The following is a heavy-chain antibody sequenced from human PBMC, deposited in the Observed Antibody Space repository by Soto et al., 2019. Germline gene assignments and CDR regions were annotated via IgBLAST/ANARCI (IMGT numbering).Heavy chain of an antibody. Sequence: SETLYLTCTVSGGSISSYYWGWIRQPPGKGLEWIGYIHYSGSTNYNPSLRSRVTISVDTPKNQFSLKVNSMTAADTAIYYCARGGVAARKGRWFDPWGQGTLVTVSS. CDR1: GGSISSYY. J-gene: IGHJ5*02. CDR3: ARGGVAARKGRWFDP. D-gene: IGHD6-25*01. CDR2: IHYSGST. V-gene: IGHV4-59*01.